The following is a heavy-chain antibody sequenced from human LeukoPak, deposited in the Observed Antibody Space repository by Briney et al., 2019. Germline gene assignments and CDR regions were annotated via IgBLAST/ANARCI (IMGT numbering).Heavy chain of an antibody. Sequence: PGGSLRLSCAASGFTFSSYSMTWVRQAPGKGLEWVSYITFTSSTIHYADSVKGRFTVSRDNSKNSLYLQMNSLTAADTAVYYCAKDRSIGTYYTFDHWGQGTLVTVSS. CDR1: GFTFSSYS. CDR3: AKDRSIGTYYTFDH. CDR2: ITFTSSTI. V-gene: IGHV3-48*01. D-gene: IGHD1-26*01. J-gene: IGHJ4*02.